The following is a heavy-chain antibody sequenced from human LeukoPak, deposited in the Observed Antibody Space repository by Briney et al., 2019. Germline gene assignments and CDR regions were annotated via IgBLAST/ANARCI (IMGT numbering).Heavy chain of an antibody. CDR3: AKWPEGATPKFHH. Sequence: GGSLRLSCAASGFTFSSYAMHWVRQAPGKGLEYVSAISSNGGSTYYANSVKGRFTISRDNSKSTLHLQMDSLRAEDSALYYCAKWPEGATPKFHHWGQGTLVTVSS. J-gene: IGHJ4*02. V-gene: IGHV3-64*01. CDR2: ISSNGGST. CDR1: GFTFSSYA. D-gene: IGHD1-26*01.